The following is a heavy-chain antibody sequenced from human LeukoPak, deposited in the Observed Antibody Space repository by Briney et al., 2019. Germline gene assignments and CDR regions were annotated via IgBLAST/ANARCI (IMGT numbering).Heavy chain of an antibody. CDR2: MQYDGSVE. V-gene: IGHV3-30*02. J-gene: IGHJ4*02. Sequence: GGSLRLSCTASGFSFSNYGIHWVRQAPGKGLEWVTFMQYDGSVEFYAYSVTGRFAISKDDSKNTVYLQMNSLRTEDTAVYFCAQDIPIEKVPGVGPGHWGQGTLVTVSS. D-gene: IGHD3-9*01. CDR1: GFSFSNYG. CDR3: AQDIPIEKVPGVGPGH.